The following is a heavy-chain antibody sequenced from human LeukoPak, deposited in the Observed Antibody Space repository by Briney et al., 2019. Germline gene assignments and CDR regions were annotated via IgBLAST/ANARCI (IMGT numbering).Heavy chain of an antibody. J-gene: IGHJ4*02. CDR1: GYTFTGYY. CDR3: ARDLSSGWYPPGTFDY. D-gene: IGHD6-19*01. CDR2: INPNSGGT. V-gene: IGHV1-2*02. Sequence: ASVKVSRKASGYTFTGYYMHWVRQAPGQGLEWMGWINPNSGGTNYAQKFQGRVTMTRDTSISTAYMELSRLRSDDTAVYYCARDLSSGWYPPGTFDYWGQGTLVTVSS.